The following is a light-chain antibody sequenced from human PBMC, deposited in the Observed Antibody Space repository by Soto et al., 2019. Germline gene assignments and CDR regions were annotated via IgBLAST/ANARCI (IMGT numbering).Light chain of an antibody. Sequence: EIVLTQSACTLALSPGERATLSWRASQSVSSSYLAWYQQKPGQAPRLLIYGASSRATGIPDRFSGSGSGTDFNLTISRLETEDFAVYYCQQYGSSPITFGQGTRLEIK. CDR3: QQYGSSPIT. CDR1: QSVSSSY. J-gene: IGKJ5*01. CDR2: GAS. V-gene: IGKV3-20*01.